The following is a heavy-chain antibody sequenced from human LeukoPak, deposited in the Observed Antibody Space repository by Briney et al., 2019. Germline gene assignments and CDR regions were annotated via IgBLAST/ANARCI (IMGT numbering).Heavy chain of an antibody. J-gene: IGHJ4*02. V-gene: IGHV4-39*01. CDR1: GGSISSSSYY. D-gene: IGHD3-16*02. CDR2: IYYSGST. CDR3: ARREYDYVWGSYRPPPFDY. Sequence: SETLSLTCTVSGGSISSSSYYWGWIRQPPGKGLEWIGSIYYSGSTYYNPSLKSRVTISVDTSKNQFSLELSSVTAADTAVYYCARREYDYVWGSYRPPPFDYWGQGTLVTVSS.